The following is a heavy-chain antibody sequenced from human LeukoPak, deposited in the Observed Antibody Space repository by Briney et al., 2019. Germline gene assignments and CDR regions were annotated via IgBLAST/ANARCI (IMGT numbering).Heavy chain of an antibody. CDR2: IKQDGGEK. Sequence: GGSLRLSCAVPGFTFSSYWMHWVRQAPGKGLEWVANIKQDGGEKYYVDSVKGRFTISRDNAKNSLYLQMNSLRAEDTAVYYCARAGTLVGAYFDYWGQGTLVTVSS. CDR1: GFTFSSYW. V-gene: IGHV3-7*01. J-gene: IGHJ4*02. D-gene: IGHD1-26*01. CDR3: ARAGTLVGAYFDY.